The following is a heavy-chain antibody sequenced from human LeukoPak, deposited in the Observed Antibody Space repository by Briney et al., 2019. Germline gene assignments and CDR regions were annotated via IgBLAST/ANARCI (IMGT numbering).Heavy chain of an antibody. Sequence: PGRSLRLSCAASGFTFSSYSMHWVRPAPGKGLEWVGVISYDGSNKYYADSVKGRFTISRDNSKNTLYLQMNSLRAEDTAVYYCARGPGGYSSGWVRYFDYWGQGTLVTVSS. D-gene: IGHD6-19*01. CDR1: GFTFSSYS. J-gene: IGHJ4*02. V-gene: IGHV3-30*04. CDR3: ARGPGGYSSGWVRYFDY. CDR2: ISYDGSNK.